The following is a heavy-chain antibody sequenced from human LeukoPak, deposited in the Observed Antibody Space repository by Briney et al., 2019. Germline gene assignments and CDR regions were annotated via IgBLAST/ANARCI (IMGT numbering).Heavy chain of an antibody. D-gene: IGHD3-10*02. V-gene: IGHV1-69*13. Sequence: SVKVSCKASGGTFSSYAISWVRQAPGQGLEWMGGIIPIFGTANYAQKFQGRVTITADESTSTAYMELSSLRSEDTAVYYCARGVSAVLPYYYYYYMDVWGKGTTVTVSS. CDR1: GGTFSSYA. J-gene: IGHJ6*03. CDR3: ARGVSAVLPYYYYYYMDV. CDR2: IIPIFGTA.